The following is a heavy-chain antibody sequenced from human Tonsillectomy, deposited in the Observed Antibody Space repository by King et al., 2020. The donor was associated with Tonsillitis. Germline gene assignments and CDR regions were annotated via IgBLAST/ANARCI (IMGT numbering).Heavy chain of an antibody. D-gene: IGHD6-19*01. J-gene: IGHJ4*02. V-gene: IGHV2-70*01. CDR1: GFSLSTSGMC. CDR2: IDWDDDK. Sequence: ITLKESGPALVKPTQTLTLTCTFSGFSLSTSGMCVSWIRQPPGQALEWLALIDWDDDKYYSTSLKTRLTISKDTSKNQVVLTMTNMDPVATATYYCARIRRSSGWYSTFDYWGQGTLVTVSS. CDR3: ARIRRSSGWYSTFDY.